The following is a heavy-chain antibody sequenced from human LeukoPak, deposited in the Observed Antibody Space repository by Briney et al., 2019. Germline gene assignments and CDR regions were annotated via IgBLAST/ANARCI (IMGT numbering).Heavy chain of an antibody. V-gene: IGHV3-23*01. CDR2: ISISGENT. CDR1: GFTFSSYA. J-gene: IGHJ4*02. Sequence: GGSLRLSCAASGFTFSSYAMSWVRQAPGKGLEWVSAISISGENTYYADSVKGRFTISRDTSRNTLYLQMHSLRAEDTAVYYCARLISTSSSRFSDYWGQGTLVTVSS. CDR3: ARLISTSSSRFSDY. D-gene: IGHD6-6*01.